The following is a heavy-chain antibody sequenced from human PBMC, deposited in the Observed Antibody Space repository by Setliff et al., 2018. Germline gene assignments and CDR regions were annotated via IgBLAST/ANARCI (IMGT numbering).Heavy chain of an antibody. Sequence: LRLSFAASGFTFSSYEMNWVRQAPGKGLEWVSYISGSGSSIFYADSVKGRFTISRDNAKNSLYLQMNSLRAEDTAVYYCARLYRPESRYYFFDYWGQGTLVTVSS. CDR1: GFTFSSYE. D-gene: IGHD3-3*01. J-gene: IGHJ4*02. V-gene: IGHV3-48*03. CDR2: ISGSGSSI. CDR3: ARLYRPESRYYFFDY.